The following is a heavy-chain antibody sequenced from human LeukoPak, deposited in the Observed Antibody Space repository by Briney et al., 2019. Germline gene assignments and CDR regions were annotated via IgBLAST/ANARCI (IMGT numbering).Heavy chain of an antibody. Sequence: PSETLSLTCTVSGGSISSYYWSWIRQPPGKGLEWIGYIYYSGSTNYNPSLKSRVTISVDTSKNQFSLKLSSVTAADTAVYYCARRPGATALYYYYYGMDVWGQGTTVTVSS. CDR2: IYYSGST. CDR1: GGSISSYY. CDR3: ARRPGATALYYYYYGMDV. J-gene: IGHJ6*02. V-gene: IGHV4-59*08. D-gene: IGHD1-1*01.